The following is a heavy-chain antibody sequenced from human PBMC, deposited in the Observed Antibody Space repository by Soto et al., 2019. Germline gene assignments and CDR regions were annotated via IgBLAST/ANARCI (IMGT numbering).Heavy chain of an antibody. CDR3: ARSSNHFDY. J-gene: IGHJ4*02. D-gene: IGHD2-2*01. Sequence: EVQLVESGGGLVQPGGSLRLSCAASGFTFSPFWMHWVRQVPGKGPVWVSRINSDGNSTSYAASVKGRFPISRDNDKNTLYLQMKSLRAEDTAVYYCARSSNHFDYWGQGTLGTVSS. CDR1: GFTFSPFW. V-gene: IGHV3-74*01. CDR2: INSDGNST.